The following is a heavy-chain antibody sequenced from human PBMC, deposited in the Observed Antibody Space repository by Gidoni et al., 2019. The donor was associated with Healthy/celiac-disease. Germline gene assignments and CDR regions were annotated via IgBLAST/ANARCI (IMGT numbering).Heavy chain of an antibody. Sequence: EVQLVQSGAARKQPGESLKISCKGSGYSFTSYRIGWVRQMPGKGLEWMGIIYPGDSDTRYSPAVQGQVTISADKSISTAYLQWSSLKASDTAMYYCARPYSGYDPEGYFDYWGQGTLVTVSS. CDR1: GYSFTSYR. CDR3: ARPYSGYDPEGYFDY. D-gene: IGHD5-12*01. CDR2: IYPGDSDT. V-gene: IGHV5-51*01. J-gene: IGHJ4*02.